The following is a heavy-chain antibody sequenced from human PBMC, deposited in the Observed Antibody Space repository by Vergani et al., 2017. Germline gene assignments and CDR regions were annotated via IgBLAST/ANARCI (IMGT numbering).Heavy chain of an antibody. Sequence: EVQLMESGGGLVQSGGSLRLSCEASGFTFSGHWMSWVRQAPGKGLEWLAKVNQDASQSYYVDSVKGRFTISRDNAKTSLYLQMNSLGAEDTAVYYCARGGFSTWDYWGQGTLVTVSS. CDR1: GFTFSGHW. CDR3: ARGGFSTWDY. CDR2: VNQDASQS. D-gene: IGHD2-2*01. V-gene: IGHV3-7*04. J-gene: IGHJ4*02.